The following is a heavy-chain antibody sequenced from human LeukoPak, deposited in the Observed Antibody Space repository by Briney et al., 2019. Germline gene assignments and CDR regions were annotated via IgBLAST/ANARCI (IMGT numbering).Heavy chain of an antibody. CDR3: AKGEYHQDGIGENRFDN. D-gene: IGHD5-24*01. CDR2: IRYDGSNK. Sequence: GGSLRLSCAASGFTFSNYGMHWVRQAPGKGLEWVAFIRYDGSNKFYTDSVKGRFTTSRDNAKNSVFLQMSSLRPEDTAVYYCAKGEYHQDGIGENRFDNWGQGALVTVSS. V-gene: IGHV3-30*02. CDR1: GFTFSNYG. J-gene: IGHJ4*02.